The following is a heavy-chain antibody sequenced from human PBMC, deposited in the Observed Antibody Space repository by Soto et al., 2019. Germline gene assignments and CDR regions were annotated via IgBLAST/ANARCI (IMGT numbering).Heavy chain of an antibody. CDR3: ARAGSRFLEWLLGY. Sequence: ASAKVSCKASGYTFTSYAMHWVRQAPGQRLEWMGWINAGNGNTKYSQKFQGRVTINRDTSASTAYMELSSLRSEDTAVYYCARAGSRFLEWLLGYWGQGTLVTVSS. CDR2: INAGNGNT. V-gene: IGHV1-3*01. J-gene: IGHJ4*02. CDR1: GYTFTSYA. D-gene: IGHD3-3*01.